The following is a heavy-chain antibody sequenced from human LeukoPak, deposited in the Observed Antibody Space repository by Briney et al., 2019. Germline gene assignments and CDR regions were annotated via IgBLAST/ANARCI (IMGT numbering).Heavy chain of an antibody. CDR1: GYTFTGYY. D-gene: IGHD2-2*01. Sequence: ASVMVSCKASGYTFTGYYMHWVRQAPGQGLEWMGWINPNSGGTNYAQKFQGRVTMTEDTSTDTAYMELSSLRSEDTAVYYCATDQRWVVPAATYYYYGMDVWGQGTTVTVSS. CDR2: INPNSGGT. V-gene: IGHV1-2*02. J-gene: IGHJ6*02. CDR3: ATDQRWVVPAATYYYYGMDV.